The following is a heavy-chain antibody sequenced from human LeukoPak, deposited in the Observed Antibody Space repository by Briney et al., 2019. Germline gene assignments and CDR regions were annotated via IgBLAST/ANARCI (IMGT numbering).Heavy chain of an antibody. Sequence: GASVKVSCKASGYTFTGYYMHWVRQAPGQGLEWMGWINPNSGGTNYAQKFQGRVTMTRDTSISTAYMELSRLRSDDTAVYYCARVPTGTTPWVDYWGQGTLVTVSS. J-gene: IGHJ4*02. D-gene: IGHD1-7*01. V-gene: IGHV1-2*02. CDR2: INPNSGGT. CDR3: ARVPTGTTPWVDY. CDR1: GYTFTGYY.